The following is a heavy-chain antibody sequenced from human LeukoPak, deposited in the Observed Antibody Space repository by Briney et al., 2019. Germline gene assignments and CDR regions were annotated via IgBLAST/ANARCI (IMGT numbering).Heavy chain of an antibody. CDR2: ISGSGGST. V-gene: IGHV3-23*01. CDR1: GFTFDDYA. D-gene: IGHD2-2*01. J-gene: IGHJ5*02. CDR3: AKYSVVVPTSTFDP. Sequence: GRSLRLSCAASGFTFDDYAMHWVRQAPGKGLEWVSAISGSGGSTYYADSVKGRFTISRDNSKNTLYLQMNSLRAEDTAVYYCAKYSVVVPTSTFDPWGQGTLVTVSS.